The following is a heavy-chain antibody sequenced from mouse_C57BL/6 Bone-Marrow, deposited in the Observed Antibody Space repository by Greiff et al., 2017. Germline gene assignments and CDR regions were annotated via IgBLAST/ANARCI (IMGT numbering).Heavy chain of an antibody. J-gene: IGHJ2*01. V-gene: IGHV1-81*01. CDR2: IYPRSGNT. D-gene: IGHD2-3*01. Sequence: QVQLQQSGAELARPGASVKLSCKASGYTFTSYGISWVKQRTGQGLEWIGEIYPRSGNTYYNEKFKGKATLTADTSSSTAYMELSSLTSEDSAVYFCAMLYEGYYYFDYWGQGTTLTVSS. CDR3: AMLYEGYYYFDY. CDR1: GYTFTSYG.